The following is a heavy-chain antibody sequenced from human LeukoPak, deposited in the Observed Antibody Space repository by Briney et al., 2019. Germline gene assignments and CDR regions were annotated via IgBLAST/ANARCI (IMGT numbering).Heavy chain of an antibody. Sequence: PSETQSLTCTVSGGSISSYYWSWIRQPPGKGLEWIGYIYYSGSTNYNPSLKSRVTISVDTSKNQFSLKLSSVTAADTAVYYCARTRIRPGYYYDSSGYYEYFDYWGQGTLVTVSS. CDR3: ARTRIRPGYYYDSSGYYEYFDY. CDR2: IYYSGST. CDR1: GGSISSYY. D-gene: IGHD3-22*01. J-gene: IGHJ4*02. V-gene: IGHV4-59*01.